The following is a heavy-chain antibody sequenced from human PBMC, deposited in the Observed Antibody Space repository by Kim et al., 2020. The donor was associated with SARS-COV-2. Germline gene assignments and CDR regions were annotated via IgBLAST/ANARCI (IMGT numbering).Heavy chain of an antibody. D-gene: IGHD6-6*01. V-gene: IGHV3-11*03. CDR1: KFTFSDYY. CDR2: ISSSSGYT. Sequence: GGSLRLSCAASKFTFSDYYMSWIRQAPGKGLEWVSYISSSSGYTNYADSVNGRFTISRDNAKNSLYLQMNSLRTEDTAVYYCATYSSSSSSQYWGQGTLVTVSS. J-gene: IGHJ1*01. CDR3: ATYSSSSSSQY.